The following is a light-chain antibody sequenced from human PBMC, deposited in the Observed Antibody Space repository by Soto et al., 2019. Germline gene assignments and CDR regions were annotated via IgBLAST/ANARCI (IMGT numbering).Light chain of an antibody. CDR1: QDISKY. Sequence: DIQMSQSPSSLSASVGDRVTITCQASQDISKYLNWYQHKPGKHPKLLIYDASNLETGVPSRFSGSKSGTAFTFTITSLQPEDIATYYCQQYDNLPFSFGGGTKVEIK. CDR2: DAS. V-gene: IGKV1-33*01. CDR3: QQYDNLPFS. J-gene: IGKJ4*01.